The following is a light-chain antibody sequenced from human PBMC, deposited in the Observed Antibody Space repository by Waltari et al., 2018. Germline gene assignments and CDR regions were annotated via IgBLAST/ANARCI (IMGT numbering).Light chain of an antibody. CDR1: QSVSRT. J-gene: IGKJ1*01. CDR3: QHYLRLPAT. CDR2: GAS. Sequence: EIVLTQSPCILPLSPGERATLSCRPSQSVSRTLAWYQQKPGQAPKLLIYGASIMATGIPDRVTGSGSGTDFSLTISSLEPEDFAIYFCQHYLRLPATFGQGTKVEIK. V-gene: IGKV3-20*01.